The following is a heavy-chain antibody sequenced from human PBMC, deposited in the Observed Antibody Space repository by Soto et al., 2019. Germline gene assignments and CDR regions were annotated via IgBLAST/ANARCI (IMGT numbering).Heavy chain of an antibody. CDR3: ARDGHGMDV. Sequence: QVQLRESGPGLVKPSETLSLTCTVSGGSVSSGSYQWTWIRQPPGKGLEWIGYIHVSGSTKDNPSLKGRVTISIDTSKTQFSLTLSSVTAADTAVYYCARDGHGMDVWGQGTKVTVSS. CDR2: IHVSGST. J-gene: IGHJ6*02. V-gene: IGHV4-61*01. CDR1: GGSVSSGSYQ.